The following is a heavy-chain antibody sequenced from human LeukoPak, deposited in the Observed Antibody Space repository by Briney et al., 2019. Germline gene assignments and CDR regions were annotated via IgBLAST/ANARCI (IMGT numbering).Heavy chain of an antibody. Sequence: ASVKVSCKASGYTFTSYDINWVRQATGQGLEWMGWISAYNGNTNYAQKLQGRVTMTTDTSTSTAYMELRSLRSDDTAVYYCAREYSSSSMKYYYYYYYMDVWGKGTTVTVSS. CDR3: AREYSSSSMKYYYYYYYMDV. V-gene: IGHV1-18*01. CDR1: GYTFTSYD. J-gene: IGHJ6*03. D-gene: IGHD6-6*01. CDR2: ISAYNGNT.